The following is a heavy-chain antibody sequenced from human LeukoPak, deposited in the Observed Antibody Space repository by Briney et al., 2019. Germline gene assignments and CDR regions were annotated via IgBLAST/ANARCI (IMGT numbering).Heavy chain of an antibody. V-gene: IGHV3-11*01. CDR3: ARDRYYYGSGSYLGY. D-gene: IGHD3-10*01. Sequence: GGSLRLSCAASGFTFSDYYMSWNRQAPGKGLEWVSYISSSGSTIYYADSVKGRFTISRDNAKNSLYLQMNSLRAEDTAVYYCARDRYYYGSGSYLGYWGQGTLVTVSS. J-gene: IGHJ4*02. CDR1: GFTFSDYY. CDR2: ISSSGSTI.